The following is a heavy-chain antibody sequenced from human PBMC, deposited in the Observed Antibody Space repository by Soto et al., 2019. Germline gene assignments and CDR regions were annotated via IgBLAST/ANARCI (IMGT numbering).Heavy chain of an antibody. Sequence: GGSLRLSCAASGFTFSSYGMHWVRQAPGKGLEWVAVISYDGSIKYYRDSVKGRFTISRDDSKSTLYLQMNSLRPEDTAVYYCARDKIKGAPDYLDSWGQGTLVTVSS. CDR2: ISYDGSIK. J-gene: IGHJ4*02. D-gene: IGHD1-26*01. V-gene: IGHV3-30*19. CDR1: GFTFSSYG. CDR3: ARDKIKGAPDYLDS.